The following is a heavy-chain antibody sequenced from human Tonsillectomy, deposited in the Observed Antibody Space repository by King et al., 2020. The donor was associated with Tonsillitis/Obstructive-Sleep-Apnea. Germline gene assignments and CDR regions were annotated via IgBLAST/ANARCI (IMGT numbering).Heavy chain of an antibody. J-gene: IGHJ4*02. D-gene: IGHD3-22*01. Sequence: VQLVESGADVKKPGESLKISCKGSGYSFTDYWIGWVRQMPGKGLEWMVIIYPGDSDTRYSPSFQGQVTISADKSISTAYLQWSSLKASDTAMYYCARGDETSGYYYGSFDYWGQGTLVTVSS. CDR2: IYPGDSDT. CDR1: GYSFTDYW. CDR3: ARGDETSGYYYGSFDY. V-gene: IGHV5-51*03.